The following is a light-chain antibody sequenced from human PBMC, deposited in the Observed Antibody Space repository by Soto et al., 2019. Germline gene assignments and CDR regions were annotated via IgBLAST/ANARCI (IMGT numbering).Light chain of an antibody. CDR3: SSYTSSSPYV. V-gene: IGLV2-14*01. J-gene: IGLJ1*01. CDR1: SRDVGGYNY. CDR2: EVS. Sequence: QSALTQPASVSGSPGQSITISCTGTSRDVGGYNYVSWYQQHPGKAPKLMIYEVSNRPSGVSNRFSGSKSGNTASLTISGRQAEDEADYYCSSYTSSSPYVFGTWTKVTVL.